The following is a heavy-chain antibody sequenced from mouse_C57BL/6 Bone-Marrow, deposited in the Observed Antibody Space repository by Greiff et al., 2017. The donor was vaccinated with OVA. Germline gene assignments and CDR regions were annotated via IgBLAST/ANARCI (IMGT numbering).Heavy chain of an antibody. J-gene: IGHJ4*01. CDR2: IYPGDGDT. V-gene: IGHV1-82*01. Sequence: QVQLQQSGPELVKPGASVKISCKASGYAFSSSWMNWVKQRPGTGLEWIGRIYPGDGDTNYNGKFKGKATLTADKSSSTAYVQLSSLTSEDSAVYFCARFPHGAMDYWGQGTSVTVSS. CDR3: ARFPHGAMDY. CDR1: GYAFSSSW.